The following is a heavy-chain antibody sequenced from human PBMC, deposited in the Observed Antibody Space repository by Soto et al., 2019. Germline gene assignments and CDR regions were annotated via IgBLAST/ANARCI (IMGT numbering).Heavy chain of an antibody. Sequence: QVQLVQSGAEVKKPGASVKVSCKASGYTFTSYAMHWVRQAPGQRLEWMGWINAGNGNTKYSQKFQGRVTITRDTSASTAYMELSSLRSEHTAVYYCARDPRIAVAGAPFVPWGQGTLVTVSS. D-gene: IGHD6-19*01. CDR3: ARDPRIAVAGAPFVP. CDR2: INAGNGNT. CDR1: GYTFTSYA. J-gene: IGHJ5*02. V-gene: IGHV1-3*01.